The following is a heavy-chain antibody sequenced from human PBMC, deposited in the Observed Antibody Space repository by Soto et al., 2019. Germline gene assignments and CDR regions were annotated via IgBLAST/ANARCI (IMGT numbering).Heavy chain of an antibody. Sequence: QVQLVQSGAEVKKPGSSVKVSCKASGGTFSSYAISWVRQAPGQGLEWMGGIIPIFGTANYAQKFQGRVTITADESTSKDYMELSSLRSEDTAVYYCARDNIVVVVAATYGMDVWGQGTTVTVSS. CDR2: IIPIFGTA. V-gene: IGHV1-69*01. J-gene: IGHJ6*02. CDR3: ARDNIVVVVAATYGMDV. D-gene: IGHD2-15*01. CDR1: GGTFSSYA.